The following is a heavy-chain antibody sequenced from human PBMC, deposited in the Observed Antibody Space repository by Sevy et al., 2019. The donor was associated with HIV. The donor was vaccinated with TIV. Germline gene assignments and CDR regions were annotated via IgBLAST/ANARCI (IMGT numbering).Heavy chain of an antibody. V-gene: IGHV3-30*18. CDR1: GFTYRTSD. CDR2: ILCYESHK. Sequence: GGSLRLSCVTSGFTYRTSDMHWVRLSPGKGLEWVADILCYESHKNYADSVKGRFSISKDHSKNTLYLQMSSLRTEDTAVYYCAKDYSAGITMVRGAYRARGDYFDYWGQGTQVTVSS. CDR3: AKDYSAGITMVRGAYRARGDYFDY. D-gene: IGHD3-10*01. J-gene: IGHJ4*02.